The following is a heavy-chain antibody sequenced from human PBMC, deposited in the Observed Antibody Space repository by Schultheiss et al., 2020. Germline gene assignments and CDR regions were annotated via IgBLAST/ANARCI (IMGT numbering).Heavy chain of an antibody. CDR1: GGSISSYY. V-gene: IGHV4-59*05. D-gene: IGHD2-8*01. J-gene: IGHJ3*02. CDR2: IYYSGST. CDR3: ARSATNDAFDI. Sequence: SQTLSLTCTVSGGSISSYYWSWIRQPAGKGLEWIGSIYYSGSTYYNASLKSRVTISVDTSKNQFSLKLSSVTAADTAVYYCARSATNDAFDIWGQGTMVTVSS.